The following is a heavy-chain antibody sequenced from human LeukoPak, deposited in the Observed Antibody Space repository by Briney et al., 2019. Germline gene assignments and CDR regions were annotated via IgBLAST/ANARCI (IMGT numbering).Heavy chain of an antibody. J-gene: IGHJ5*02. CDR3: ARVEFVVLMVYAIRCNWFDP. D-gene: IGHD2-8*01. V-gene: IGHV4-34*01. Sequence: SETLSLTCAVYGGSFSGYYWSWIRQPPGKGLEWIGEINHSGSTNYNPSLKSRVTISVDTSKNQFSLKLSSVTAADTAVYYCARVEFVVLMVYAIRCNWFDPWGQGTLVTVSS. CDR1: GGSFSGYY. CDR2: INHSGST.